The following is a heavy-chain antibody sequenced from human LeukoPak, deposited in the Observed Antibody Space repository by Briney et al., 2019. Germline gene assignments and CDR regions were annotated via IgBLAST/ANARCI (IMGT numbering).Heavy chain of an antibody. CDR2: IRNKPNGYTT. D-gene: IGHD3-10*01. Sequence: GGLVQPGGSLRLSCAASGFTFSDHYMDWVRQVPGKGLEWIGRIRNKPNGYTTEYAASVRGRFTISRDDSKNLLFLQMNNLEDDDTAVYFCARGVPYRSFNYWGQGTLVTVSS. J-gene: IGHJ4*02. CDR3: ARGVPYRSFNY. CDR1: GFTFSDHY. V-gene: IGHV3-72*01.